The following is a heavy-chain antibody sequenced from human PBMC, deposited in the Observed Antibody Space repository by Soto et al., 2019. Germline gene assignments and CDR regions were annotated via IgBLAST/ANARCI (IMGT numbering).Heavy chain of an antibody. Sequence: SETLSLTCTVSGGSISSSSYYWGWIRQPPGKGLEWIGSIYYSGSTYYNPSLKSRVTKSVDTSKNQFSLKLSSVTAADTAVYYCARSTITMVRGVIIIVGFDYWGQGTLVTVSS. CDR1: GGSISSSSYY. J-gene: IGHJ4*02. CDR3: ARSTITMVRGVIIIVGFDY. CDR2: IYYSGST. D-gene: IGHD3-10*01. V-gene: IGHV4-39*01.